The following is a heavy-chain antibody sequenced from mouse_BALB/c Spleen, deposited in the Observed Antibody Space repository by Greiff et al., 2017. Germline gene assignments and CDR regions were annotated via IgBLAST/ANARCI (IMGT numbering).Heavy chain of an antibody. CDR2: ISTYYGDA. J-gene: IGHJ4*01. D-gene: IGHD2-10*02. V-gene: IGHV1S137*01. Sequence: QVQLQQSGAELVRPGVSVKISCKGSGYTFTDYAMHWVKQSHAKSLEWIGVISTYYGDASYNQKFKGKATITVDKSSSTAYMELARLTSEDSAIYYCARGRYGNYDAMDYWGQGTSVTVSS. CDR1: GYTFTDYA. CDR3: ARGRYGNYDAMDY.